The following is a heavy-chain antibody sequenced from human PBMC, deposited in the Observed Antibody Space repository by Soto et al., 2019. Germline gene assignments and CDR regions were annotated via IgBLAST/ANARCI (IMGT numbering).Heavy chain of an antibody. CDR3: ARHKSGSDWLDP. CDR2: MFYSGAT. Sequence: QLQLQESGPGLVKPSETLSLTCTVSGGSISDISYCWVWIRQPPGKGLQWIGCMFYSGATYYNPSLKNRVTLSVDTSNNEFSLKLVSVTAPDTAVYYCARHKSGSDWLDPWGQGTLVTVSS. CDR1: GGSISDISYC. V-gene: IGHV4-39*01. J-gene: IGHJ5*02. D-gene: IGHD2-15*01.